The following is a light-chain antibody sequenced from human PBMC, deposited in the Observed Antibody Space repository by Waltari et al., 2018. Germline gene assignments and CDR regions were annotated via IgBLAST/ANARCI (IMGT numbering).Light chain of an antibody. J-gene: IGLJ1*01. V-gene: IGLV2-14*03. CDR2: DVS. Sequence: QSALTQPASVSGSPGPSITISCPGTSRAVGDYDWVSWYQQHPGKPPKVVIFDVSYRPSGVSNRFSGSKSGNTASLTSSGLQAEDEADYYCTSYTSRHSLVFGTGTKVTVL. CDR3: TSYTSRHSLV. CDR1: SRAVGDYDW.